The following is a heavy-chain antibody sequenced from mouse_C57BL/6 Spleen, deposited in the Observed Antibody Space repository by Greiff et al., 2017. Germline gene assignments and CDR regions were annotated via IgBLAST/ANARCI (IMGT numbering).Heavy chain of an antibody. J-gene: IGHJ2*02. D-gene: IGHD2-5*01. CDR3: ESHNYSNYSFDY. CDR2: ISNGGGST. CDR1: GFTFSDYY. Sequence: EVKLVESDGGLVQPGGSLKLSCAASGFTFSDYYMYWFRQTPEKRLEWVAYISNGGGSTYYPDTVKGRFTFSRDNAKNTLYLQISRLKSEATAMXYCESHNYSNYSFDYWGQGTYLTVSS. V-gene: IGHV5-12*01.